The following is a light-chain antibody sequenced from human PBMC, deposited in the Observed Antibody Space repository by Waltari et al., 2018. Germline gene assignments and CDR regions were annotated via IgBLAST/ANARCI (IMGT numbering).Light chain of an antibody. CDR3: SSYTSTYTHV. CDR2: DVS. CDR1: SSDGGGYNY. J-gene: IGLJ1*01. Sequence: QSALTQPASVSGSPGQSITLPCAGTSSDGGGYNYVSWYQQHPGKAPKLMIYDVSNRPSGVSTRFSGSKSGNTASLTISGLQAEDEADYYCSSYTSTYTHVFGTGTKVTVL. V-gene: IGLV2-14*03.